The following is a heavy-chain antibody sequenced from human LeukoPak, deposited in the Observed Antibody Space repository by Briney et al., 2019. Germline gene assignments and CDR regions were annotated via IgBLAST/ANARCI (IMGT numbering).Heavy chain of an antibody. J-gene: IGHJ4*02. V-gene: IGHV3-21*01. CDR3: ARGSSIVAAFDY. CDR1: GFTFSSYS. D-gene: IGHD5-12*01. CDR2: ISSSSSYI. Sequence: GGSLRLSCAASGFTFSSYSMNWVRQAPGKGLEWVSSISSSSSYIYYADSVKGRFTISRGNAKNSLYLQMNSLRAEDTAVYYCARGSSIVAAFDYWGQGTLVTVSS.